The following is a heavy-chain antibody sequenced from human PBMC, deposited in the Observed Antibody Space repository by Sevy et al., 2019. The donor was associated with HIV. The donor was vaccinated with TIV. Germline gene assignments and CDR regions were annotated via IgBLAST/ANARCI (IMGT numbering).Heavy chain of an antibody. CDR3: ARGKSGYGYASNY. D-gene: IGHD5-18*01. CDR1: GFTVSSNY. V-gene: IGHV3-66*01. J-gene: IGHJ4*02. Sequence: GGSLRLSCAASGFTVSSNYMTWVRQVPGKGLEGVSVIYSDGTTYHADSVKDRFTISRDNSKNTLYLQMNSLRAEDTAVYYCARGKSGYGYASNYWGQGTLVTVSS. CDR2: IYSDGTT.